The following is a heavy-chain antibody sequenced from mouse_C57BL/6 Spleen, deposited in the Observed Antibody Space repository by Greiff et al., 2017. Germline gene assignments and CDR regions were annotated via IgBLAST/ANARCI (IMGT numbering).Heavy chain of an antibody. J-gene: IGHJ2*01. CDR1: GFSLTSYG. CDR2: IWSGGST. V-gene: IGHV2-2*01. CDR3: ARNSNYYGSSYVDY. Sequence: VQGVESGPGLVQPSQSLSITCTVSGFSLTSYGVHWVRQSPGKGLEWLGVIWSGGSTDYNAAFISRLSISKDNSKSQVFFKMNSLQADDTAIYYCARNSNYYGSSYVDYWGQGTTLTVSS. D-gene: IGHD1-1*01.